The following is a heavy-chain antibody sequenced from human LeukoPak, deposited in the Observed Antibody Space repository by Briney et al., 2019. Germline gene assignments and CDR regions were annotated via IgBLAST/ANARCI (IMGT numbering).Heavy chain of an antibody. V-gene: IGHV3-23*01. CDR2: ISYNDGST. J-gene: IGHJ3*02. CDR1: GFTFSSYG. CDR3: AKDSPLLTI. Sequence: PGGSLRLSCTASGFTFSSYGMSWVRQAPGKGLQWVSAISYNDGSTYYADSVKDRFTISRDNSKNTLYLQMNSLRAEDTATYYCAKDSPLLTIWGQGTMVTVSS.